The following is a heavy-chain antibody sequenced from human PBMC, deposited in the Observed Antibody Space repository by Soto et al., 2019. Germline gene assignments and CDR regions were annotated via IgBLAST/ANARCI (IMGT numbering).Heavy chain of an antibody. D-gene: IGHD3-22*01. V-gene: IGHV4-59*08. CDR3: ARHRSSSGYYYNFDY. J-gene: IGHJ4*02. Sequence: SETLSLTCSVSGGSISSYYWSWIRQPPGKGLEWIGYIYYSGSTNYNPSLKSRVTISVDTSKNQFSLKLSSVTAADTAVYYCARHRSSSGYYYNFDYWGQGTLVTVSS. CDR2: IYYSGST. CDR1: GGSISSYY.